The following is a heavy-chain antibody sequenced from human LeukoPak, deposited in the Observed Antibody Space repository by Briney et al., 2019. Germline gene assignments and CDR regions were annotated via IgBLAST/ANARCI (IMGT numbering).Heavy chain of an antibody. CDR2: IYRGGTT. CDR3: ARPRDDNSGYYIS. J-gene: IGHJ5*02. V-gene: IGHV3-53*01. Sequence: GGSLRLSCAASGFTVSSSFMSWVRQAPGKGLEWVSLIYRGGTTYVADSVKGRFTVSRDISKNTLYLQMNSLRAEDTALYYCARPRDDNSGYYISWGQGSLVTASS. CDR1: GFTVSSSF. D-gene: IGHD6-19*01.